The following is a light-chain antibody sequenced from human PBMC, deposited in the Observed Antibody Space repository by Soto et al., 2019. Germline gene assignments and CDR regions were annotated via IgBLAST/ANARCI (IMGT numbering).Light chain of an antibody. CDR3: QQYGSSSPWT. Sequence: DIQRTQAPSTLSASVGDRVTITCRASQSVGSWLAWYQQKPGKAPKLLIYKASSLESGVPSRFSGSGSGTEFSLTISSLQPDDVASYHCQQYGSSSPWTFGQGTKVEIK. J-gene: IGKJ1*01. CDR1: QSVGSW. CDR2: KAS. V-gene: IGKV1-5*03.